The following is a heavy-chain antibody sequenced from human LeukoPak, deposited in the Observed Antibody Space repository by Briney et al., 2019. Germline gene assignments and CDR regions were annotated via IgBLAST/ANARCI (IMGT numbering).Heavy chain of an antibody. V-gene: IGHV3-30*03. Sequence: GGSLRLSCAASGFTFSSYGMHWVRQAPGKGLEWVAVISYDGSNKYYADSVKGRFTISRDNSKNTLYLQMNSLRAEDTAVYYCATLGHPFDYWGQGSLVTVSS. CDR1: GFTFSSYG. J-gene: IGHJ4*02. CDR2: ISYDGSNK. CDR3: ATLGHPFDY.